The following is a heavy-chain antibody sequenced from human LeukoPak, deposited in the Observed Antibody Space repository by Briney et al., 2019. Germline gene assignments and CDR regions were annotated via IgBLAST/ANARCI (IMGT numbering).Heavy chain of an antibody. Sequence: SETLSLTCTVSGGSISGYYWSWIRQPPGKGLEWIGYIYYSGSTNYNPSLKSRVTISVDTSKSQFSLKLSSVTAADTAVYYCARARRRGYCSGGSCYDGFDYWGQGTLVTVSS. CDR3: ARARRRGYCSGGSCYDGFDY. CDR2: IYYSGST. CDR1: GGSISGYY. D-gene: IGHD2-15*01. V-gene: IGHV4-59*01. J-gene: IGHJ4*02.